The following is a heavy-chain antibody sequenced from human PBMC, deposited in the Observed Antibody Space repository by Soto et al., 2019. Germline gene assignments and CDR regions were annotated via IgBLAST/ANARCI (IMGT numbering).Heavy chain of an antibody. V-gene: IGHV4-39*01. Sequence: SEKRPITYTVSAGFLRPSSYLWGWIRQPPGKGLEWIGSIYYSGSTYYSPSLKSRVTISVDTSQNQFSLKLSSVTAADTAVYHCARGGPAVAFDIWGQGTMVT. J-gene: IGHJ3*02. CDR2: IYYSGST. CDR1: AGFLRPSSYL. D-gene: IGHD2-15*01. CDR3: ARGGPAVAFDI.